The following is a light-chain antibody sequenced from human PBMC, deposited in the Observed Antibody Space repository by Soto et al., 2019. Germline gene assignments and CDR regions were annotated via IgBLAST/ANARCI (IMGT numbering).Light chain of an antibody. CDR3: QQYHNWYS. CDR2: GAS. J-gene: IGKJ2*03. CDR1: QSVTIN. V-gene: IGKV3-15*01. Sequence: VMTQSPATLSVSPGERATLSCRASQSVTINLAWYQQKPGQAPRLLIYGASTRATGVPARCSGSGSGTEFTLTITSLQSEDSAVYYCQQYHNWYSFGQGSKLEIK.